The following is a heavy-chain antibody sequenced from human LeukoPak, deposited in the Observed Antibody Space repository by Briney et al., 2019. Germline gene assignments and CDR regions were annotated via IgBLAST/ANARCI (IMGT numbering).Heavy chain of an antibody. J-gene: IGHJ4*02. CDR3: AKYYDFWSGYSY. CDR1: GFTFSSYA. D-gene: IGHD3-3*01. Sequence: PGGSLRLSCAASGFTFSSYAMHWVRQAPGKGLEWVAVISYDGSNKYYADSVKGRFTISRDNSKNTLYLQMNSLRAEDTAVYYCAKYYDFWSGYSYWGQGTLVTVSS. CDR2: ISYDGSNK. V-gene: IGHV3-30-3*01.